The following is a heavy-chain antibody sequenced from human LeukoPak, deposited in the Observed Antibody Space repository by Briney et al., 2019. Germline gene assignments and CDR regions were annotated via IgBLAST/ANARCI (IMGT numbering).Heavy chain of an antibody. CDR2: INPNSGDT. Sequence: ASVKVSCKASGYTFTGYYMHWVRQAPGQGLEWMGWINPNSGDTNYAQKFQGRVTMTRDTSISIAYMELRRLRSDDTAVYYCARVGAEPPYFDYWGQGTLVTVSS. J-gene: IGHJ4*02. CDR3: ARVGAEPPYFDY. V-gene: IGHV1-2*02. CDR1: GYTFTGYY. D-gene: IGHD1-26*01.